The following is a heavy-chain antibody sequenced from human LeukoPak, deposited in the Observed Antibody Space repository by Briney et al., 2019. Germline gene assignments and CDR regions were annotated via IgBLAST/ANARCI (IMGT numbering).Heavy chain of an antibody. D-gene: IGHD1-26*01. CDR2: ISHEGRHK. J-gene: IGHJ5*02. V-gene: IGHV3-30*01. CDR3: ARSSGSLPGGWFDP. CDR1: GFTFKNYA. Sequence: SLRLPCAASGFTFKNYAMHWVRQAPGKGLEWVALISHEGRHKNYADSVKGRFTISRDNIKNTLDLQMDSPTTADTALYYSARSSGSLPGGWFDPWGQGSLVIVSS.